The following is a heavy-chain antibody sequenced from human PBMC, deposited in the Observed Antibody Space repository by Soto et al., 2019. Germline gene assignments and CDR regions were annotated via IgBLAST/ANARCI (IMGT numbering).Heavy chain of an antibody. CDR1: GFTFSSYA. Sequence: GGSLRLSCAASGFTFSSYAMHWVRQAPGKGLEWVAVISYDGSNKYYADSVKGRFTISRDNSKNTLYLQMNSLRAEDTAVYYCARDSGIAVAGSPLDYWGQGTLVPSPQ. J-gene: IGHJ4*02. CDR2: ISYDGSNK. D-gene: IGHD6-19*01. V-gene: IGHV3-30-3*01. CDR3: ARDSGIAVAGSPLDY.